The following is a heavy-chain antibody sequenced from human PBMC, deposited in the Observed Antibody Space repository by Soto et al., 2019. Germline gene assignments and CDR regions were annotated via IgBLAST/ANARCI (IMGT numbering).Heavy chain of an antibody. CDR1: GYIFTSYY. V-gene: IGHV1-46*03. D-gene: IGHD3-10*01. Sequence: ASVKVSCKASGYIFTSYYNHWVRAAPGQGLEWMGWINPFDGSRMFAQSFQGRVTMTRDTSTSTVYMEVSSLRSEDTAVYYCSRVDPGETSPFDHWGQGTLVTVSS. J-gene: IGHJ4*02. CDR3: SRVDPGETSPFDH. CDR2: INPFDGSR.